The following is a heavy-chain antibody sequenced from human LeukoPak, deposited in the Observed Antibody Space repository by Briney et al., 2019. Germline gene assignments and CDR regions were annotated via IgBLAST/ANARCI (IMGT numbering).Heavy chain of an antibody. CDR3: AKGPTVRYFYYLDY. CDR2: IYSGDRI. V-gene: IGHV3-66*01. J-gene: IGHJ4*02. CDR1: GFTVSSTY. D-gene: IGHD2/OR15-2a*01. Sequence: GGSLRLSCAVSGFTVSSTYMSWVRQAPGKGLEWVSFIYSGDRIYYADSVKGRFTISRDNSENTLYLQMNSLRAEDTAVYYCAKGPTVRYFYYLDYWGQGTLVTVSS.